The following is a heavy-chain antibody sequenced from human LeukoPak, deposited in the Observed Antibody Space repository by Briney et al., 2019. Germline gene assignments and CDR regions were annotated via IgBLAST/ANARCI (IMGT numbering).Heavy chain of an antibody. CDR3: AREGSYGAFDI. CDR2: ISGSGGST. D-gene: IGHD1-26*01. V-gene: IGHV3-23*01. CDR1: GFTFSSCA. J-gene: IGHJ3*02. Sequence: GGSLRLSCAASGFTFSSCAMSWVRQAPGKGLEWVSAISGSGGSTYYADSVKGRFTISRDNAKNSLYLQMNSLRAEDTAVYYCAREGSYGAFDIWGQGTMVTVSS.